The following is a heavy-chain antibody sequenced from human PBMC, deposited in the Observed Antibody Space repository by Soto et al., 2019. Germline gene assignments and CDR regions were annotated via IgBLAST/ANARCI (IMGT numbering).Heavy chain of an antibody. CDR3: ARPGGRGYFDY. CDR1: GVSIGSNSYY. D-gene: IGHD3-16*01. J-gene: IGHJ4*02. Sequence: SETLSLTCTVSGVSIGSNSYYWGWIRQPPGKGLEWIGSIYYSGSSYYNPSLKSRVTISIDTSKNQFSLKLGSVTAADTALYYCARPGGRGYFDYWGQGTRVTVSS. CDR2: IYYSGSS. V-gene: IGHV4-39*01.